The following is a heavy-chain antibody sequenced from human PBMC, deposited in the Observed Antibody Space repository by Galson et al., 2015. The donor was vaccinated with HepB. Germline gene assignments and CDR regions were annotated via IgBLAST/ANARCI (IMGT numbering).Heavy chain of an antibody. V-gene: IGHV3-23*01. CDR1: GFTFSSYA. J-gene: IGHJ6*02. Sequence: SLRLSCAASGFTFSSYAMSWVRQAPGKGLEWVSAISGSGGSTYYADSVKGRFTISRDNSKNTLYLQMNSLRAEDTAVYYCAKGRGGWSLSFDYYYYYGMDVWGQGTTVTVSS. D-gene: IGHD2-15*01. CDR3: AKGRGGWSLSFDYYYYYGMDV. CDR2: ISGSGGST.